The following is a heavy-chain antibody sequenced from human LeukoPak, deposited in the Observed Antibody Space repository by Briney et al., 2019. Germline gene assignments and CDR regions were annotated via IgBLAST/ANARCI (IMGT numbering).Heavy chain of an antibody. CDR2: IYYSGST. D-gene: IGHD6-13*01. CDR3: ARDMSLAAAGIDY. Sequence: SETLSLTCTVSGGSISSYYWSWIRQPPGNGLEWIGYIYYSGSTNYNPSLKSRVTISVDTSKNQFSLKLSSVTAADTAVYYCARDMSLAAAGIDYWGQGTLVTVPS. J-gene: IGHJ4*02. CDR1: GGSISSYY. V-gene: IGHV4-59*01.